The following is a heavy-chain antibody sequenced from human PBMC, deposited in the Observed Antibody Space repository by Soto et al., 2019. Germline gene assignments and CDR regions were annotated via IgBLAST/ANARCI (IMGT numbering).Heavy chain of an antibody. CDR1: GFTFSDYY. D-gene: IGHD6-13*01. CDR2: ISSSGSTI. CDR3: ARAPRRIAAAGTPIPSYYFDY. Sequence: GESLKISCAASGFTFSDYYMSWIRQAPGKGLEWVSYISSSGSTIYYADSVKGRFTISRDNAKNSLYLQMNSLRAEDTAVYYCARAPRRIAAAGTPIPSYYFDYWGQGTLVTVSS. J-gene: IGHJ4*02. V-gene: IGHV3-11*01.